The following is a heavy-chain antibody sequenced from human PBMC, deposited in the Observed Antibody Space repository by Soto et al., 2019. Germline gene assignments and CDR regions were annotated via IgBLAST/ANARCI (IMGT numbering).Heavy chain of an antibody. CDR1: GYTFTSYG. CDR3: ASLGNDILTLGPS. D-gene: IGHD3-9*01. Sequence: ASVKVSCKASGYTFTSYGISWVRQAPGQGLEWMGWISAYNGNTNYAQKLQGRVTMTTDTSTSTAYTELRSLRSDDTAVYYCASLGNDILTLGPSWGQGTLVTVSS. J-gene: IGHJ4*02. CDR2: ISAYNGNT. V-gene: IGHV1-18*01.